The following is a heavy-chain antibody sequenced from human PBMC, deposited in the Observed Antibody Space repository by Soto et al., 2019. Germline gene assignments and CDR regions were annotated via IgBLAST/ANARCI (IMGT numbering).Heavy chain of an antibody. D-gene: IGHD2-15*01. CDR1: GGTFSSYT. CDR2: IIPILGIA. J-gene: IGHJ2*01. CDR3: ARGVYCSGGSCYSGGYWYFDL. V-gene: IGHV1-69*02. Sequence: QVQLVQSGAEVKKPGSSVKVSCKASGGTFSSYTISWVRQAPGQGLEWMGRIIPILGIANYAQKFQGRVTSTADKSTSTAYMELSSLRSEDTAVYYCARGVYCSGGSCYSGGYWYFDLWGRGTLVTVSS.